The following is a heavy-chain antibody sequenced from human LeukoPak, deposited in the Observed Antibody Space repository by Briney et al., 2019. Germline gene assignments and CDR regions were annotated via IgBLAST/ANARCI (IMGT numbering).Heavy chain of an antibody. CDR3: AKVRDYYYYYGMDV. CDR1: GFTFSSYG. D-gene: IGHD3-22*01. Sequence: GRSLRLSCAASGFTFSSYGMHWVRQAPGKGLEWVAVVSYDGSHNYNADSVKGRFTISRDNSKNTLYLQMNSLRAEDTAVYYCAKVRDYYYYYGMDVWGQGTTVTVSS. J-gene: IGHJ6*02. V-gene: IGHV3-30*18. CDR2: VSYDGSHN.